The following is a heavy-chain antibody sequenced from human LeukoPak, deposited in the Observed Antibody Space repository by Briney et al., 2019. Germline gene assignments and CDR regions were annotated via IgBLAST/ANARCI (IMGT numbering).Heavy chain of an antibody. J-gene: IGHJ5*02. Sequence: EGSLRLSCAASGFTFSSFGMSWVRQAPGKGLEWVSHISGSGDSTYYVDSVKGRFTISRDSSKNTLYLQMNSLRAEDTAVYYCAKGVTTGRYNWFDPWGQGTLVTVSS. V-gene: IGHV3-23*01. D-gene: IGHD4-17*01. CDR3: AKGVTTGRYNWFDP. CDR1: GFTFSSFG. CDR2: ISGSGDST.